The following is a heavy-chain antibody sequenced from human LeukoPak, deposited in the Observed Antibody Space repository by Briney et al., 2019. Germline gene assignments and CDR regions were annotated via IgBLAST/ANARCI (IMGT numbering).Heavy chain of an antibody. J-gene: IGHJ4*02. V-gene: IGHV3-30-3*01. Sequence: QTGGSLRLSCAASGFTFSSYAMHWVRQAPGKGLEWVAVISYDGSNKYYADSVKSRFTISRDNSKNTLYLQMNSLRAEDTAVYYCARDPSPVVTLYYFDYWGQGTLVTVSS. D-gene: IGHD4-23*01. CDR1: GFTFSSYA. CDR3: ARDPSPVVTLYYFDY. CDR2: ISYDGSNK.